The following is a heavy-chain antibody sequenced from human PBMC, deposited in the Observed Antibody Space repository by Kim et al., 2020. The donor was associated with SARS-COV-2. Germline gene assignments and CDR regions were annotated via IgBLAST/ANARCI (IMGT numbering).Heavy chain of an antibody. CDR3: ARASRKYNWNDDWYYGMDV. Sequence: ASVKVSCKASGYTFTSYGISWVRQAPGQGLEWMGWISAYNGNTNYAQKLQGRVTMTTDTSTSTAYMELRSLRSDDTAVYYCARASRKYNWNDDWYYGMDVWGQGTTVTVSS. D-gene: IGHD1-1*01. CDR1: GYTFTSYG. V-gene: IGHV1-18*04. CDR2: ISAYNGNT. J-gene: IGHJ6*02.